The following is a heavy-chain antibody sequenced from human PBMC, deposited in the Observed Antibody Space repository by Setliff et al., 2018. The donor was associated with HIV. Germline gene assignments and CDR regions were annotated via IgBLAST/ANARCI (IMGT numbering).Heavy chain of an antibody. CDR3: ARDPAFGAFDI. Sequence: HPGGSLRLSCAASGFTFSSSWMTWVRQAPGRGLEYVAGMNRDGREKLYAGSVKGRFSISRDNAKNSLYLQMSSLRTEDTAVYFCARDPAFGAFDIWGQGTMVTVSS. D-gene: IGHD3-10*01. CDR1: GFTFSSSW. CDR2: MNRDGREK. V-gene: IGHV3-7*04. J-gene: IGHJ3*02.